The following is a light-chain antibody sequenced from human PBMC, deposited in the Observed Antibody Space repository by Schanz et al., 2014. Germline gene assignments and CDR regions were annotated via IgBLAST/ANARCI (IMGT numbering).Light chain of an antibody. CDR2: GAS. V-gene: IGKV3-20*01. CDR3: QQYNNWPPGT. CDR1: QSVSSSS. Sequence: EIVLTQSPGTLSLSPGERVTLSCRASQSVSSSSLAWYQQKPGQAPRLLIYGASTRATGTPDRFSGSGSGTDFTLTISRLEPEDFAVYYCQQYNNWPPGTFGQGTKVEIK. J-gene: IGKJ1*01.